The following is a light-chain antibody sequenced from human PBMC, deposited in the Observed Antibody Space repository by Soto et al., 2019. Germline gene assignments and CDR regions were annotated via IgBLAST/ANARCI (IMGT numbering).Light chain of an antibody. Sequence: EIVLTQSPGTLSLSPGERATLSCRASHSVSSSYLAWYQQKPGQAPRLLIYGASSRATGIPDRFSGSGSGTDFTLTISRLEPEDFAVYYCQQYGSSPPYTFGQGTKLE. V-gene: IGKV3-20*01. CDR3: QQYGSSPPYT. J-gene: IGKJ2*01. CDR1: HSVSSSY. CDR2: GAS.